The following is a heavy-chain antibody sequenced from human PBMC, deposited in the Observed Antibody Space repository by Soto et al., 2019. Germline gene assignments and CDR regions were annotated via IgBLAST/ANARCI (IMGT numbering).Heavy chain of an antibody. CDR2: ISGSGGST. CDR3: AKDPGYSYGQSGFDP. V-gene: IGHV3-23*01. Sequence: GGSLRLSCAASGFTFSSYAMSWVRQAPGKGLEWVSAISGSGGSTYYADSVKGRFTISRDNSKNTLYLQMNSLRAEDTAVYYCAKDPGYSYGQSGFDPWGQGTLVTVSS. CDR1: GFTFSSYA. D-gene: IGHD5-18*01. J-gene: IGHJ5*02.